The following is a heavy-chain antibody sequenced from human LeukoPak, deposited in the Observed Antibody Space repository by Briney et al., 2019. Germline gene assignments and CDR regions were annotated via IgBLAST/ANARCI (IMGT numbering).Heavy chain of an antibody. Sequence: GGSLRLSCAASGFTFSSYGMNWVRQAPGKGLEWVSYISSSSSTIYYADSVKGRFTISRDNSKNTLYLQMNSLRVEDTAVYYCAKPEGYYGSGSLFDYWGQGTLVTVSS. D-gene: IGHD3-10*01. V-gene: IGHV3-48*01. J-gene: IGHJ4*02. CDR3: AKPEGYYGSGSLFDY. CDR1: GFTFSSYG. CDR2: ISSSSSTI.